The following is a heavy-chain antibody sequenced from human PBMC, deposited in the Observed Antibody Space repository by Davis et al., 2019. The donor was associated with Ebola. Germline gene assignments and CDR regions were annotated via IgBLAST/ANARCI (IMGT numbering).Heavy chain of an antibody. D-gene: IGHD4-17*01. J-gene: IGHJ4*02. CDR2: INPSGGTT. V-gene: IGHV1-46*02. CDR1: GYTFNIYY. Sequence: AASVKVSCKASGYTFNIYYMYWVRPAPGQGLEWMGIINPSGGTTSYAQKFQGRVTMTRDTSTSTVYMELSSLRSEDTAVFYCARESIYGDYGDFDYWGQGTLVIVSS. CDR3: ARESIYGDYGDFDY.